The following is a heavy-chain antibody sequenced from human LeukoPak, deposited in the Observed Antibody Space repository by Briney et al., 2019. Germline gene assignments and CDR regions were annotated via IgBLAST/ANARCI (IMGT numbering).Heavy chain of an antibody. Sequence: SGGSLRLSCAASGFTFSSYLMSWVRQAPGKGLEWVANIKEDGSEKYYVDSVEGRFTISRDNAKNSLYLQMNSLRDEDTAVYYCARRTSLTGFDYWGQGTLVTVSS. CDR1: GFTFSSYL. V-gene: IGHV3-7*02. CDR2: IKEDGSEK. J-gene: IGHJ4*02. D-gene: IGHD2-2*01. CDR3: ARRTSLTGFDY.